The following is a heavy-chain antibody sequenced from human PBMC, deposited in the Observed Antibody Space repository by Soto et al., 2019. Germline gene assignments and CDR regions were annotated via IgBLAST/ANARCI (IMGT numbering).Heavy chain of an antibody. J-gene: IGHJ6*03. V-gene: IGHV3-23*01. CDR3: VVATILSYYYYYMDV. CDR2: ISGSGGST. Sequence: GGSLRLSCAASGFTFSSYAMSWVRQAPGKGLEWVSAISGSGGSTYYADSVKGRFTISRDNSKNTLYLQMNSLRAEDTAVYYCVVATILSYYYYYMDVWGKGTTVTVSS. CDR1: GFTFSSYA. D-gene: IGHD5-12*01.